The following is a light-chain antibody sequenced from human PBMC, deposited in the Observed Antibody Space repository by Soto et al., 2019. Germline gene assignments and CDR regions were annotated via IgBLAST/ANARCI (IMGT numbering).Light chain of an antibody. V-gene: IGKV3-15*01. CDR3: QQYNNWPPTGT. Sequence: EIVLTQSPGTLSLSPGERASLSCRASQSVSSNLAWYQQKPGQAPRLLIYGVSTRATGIPARFSGSGSGTEFTLTISSLQSEDFAVYYGQQYNNWPPTGTFGQGTKVDVK. CDR2: GVS. CDR1: QSVSSN. J-gene: IGKJ1*01.